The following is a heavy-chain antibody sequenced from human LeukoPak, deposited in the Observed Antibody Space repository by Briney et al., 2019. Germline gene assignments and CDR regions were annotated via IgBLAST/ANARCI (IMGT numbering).Heavy chain of an antibody. Sequence: GGSLRLSCAASGFTFSSYEMNWVRQAPGKGLEWVSYISSSGSTIYYADSVKGRFTISGENAKNSLYLQMNSLRAEDTAVYYCAELGITMIGGVWGKGTTVTISS. CDR3: AELGITMIGGV. D-gene: IGHD3-10*02. V-gene: IGHV3-48*03. J-gene: IGHJ6*04. CDR1: GFTFSSYE. CDR2: ISSSGSTI.